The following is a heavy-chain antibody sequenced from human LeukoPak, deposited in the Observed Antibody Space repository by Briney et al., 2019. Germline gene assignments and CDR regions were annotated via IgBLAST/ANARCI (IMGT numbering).Heavy chain of an antibody. D-gene: IGHD5/OR15-5a*01. CDR2: INSYSSHI. V-gene: IGHV3-21*01. CDR3: ARDPERYLRTGKFDY. J-gene: IGHJ4*02. CDR1: GFTFSTSA. Sequence: GRSLRLSCAASGFTFSTSAMNWVRQVPGKGLEWVSSINSYSSHIYYAASVRGRFTVSRDNARNSVFLQMNSLTAEDTAVYYCARDPERYLRTGKFDYWGQGTLVTVSS.